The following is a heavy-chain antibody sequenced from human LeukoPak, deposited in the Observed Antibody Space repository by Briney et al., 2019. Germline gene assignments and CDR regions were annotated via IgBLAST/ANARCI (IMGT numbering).Heavy chain of an antibody. J-gene: IGHJ4*02. CDR3: AGGGALVATIKY. CDR1: GASINSDDFY. D-gene: IGHD5-12*01. CDR2: IYSSGXX. V-gene: IGHV4-30-4*01. Sequence: SQTLSLMCTVSGASINSDDFYWTWIRQPPGEGXXWIGYIYSSGXXXXXXXXXXXVTISXDTSKNQVSLRLTSVTAADTAVYYCAGGGALVATIKYWGQGTLVTVSS.